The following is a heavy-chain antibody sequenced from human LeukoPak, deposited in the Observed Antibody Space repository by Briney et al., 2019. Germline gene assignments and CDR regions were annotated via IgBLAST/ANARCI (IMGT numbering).Heavy chain of an antibody. CDR1: GGSISSYY. J-gene: IGHJ4*02. Sequence: SETLSLTCTVSGGSISSYYWSWIRQPPGKGLEWIGEINHSGSTNYNPSLKSRVTISVDTSKNQFSLKLSSVTAADTAVYYCARRGYYYDSSGLGYWGQGTLVTVSS. D-gene: IGHD3-22*01. CDR3: ARRGYYYDSSGLGY. CDR2: INHSGST. V-gene: IGHV4-34*01.